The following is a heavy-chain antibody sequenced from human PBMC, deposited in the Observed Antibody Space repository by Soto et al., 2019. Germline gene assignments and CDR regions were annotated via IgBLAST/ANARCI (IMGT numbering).Heavy chain of an antibody. J-gene: IGHJ5*02. V-gene: IGHV4-39*01. CDR3: ARQGITMIVVVVTDNWFDP. Sequence: QLQLQESGPGLVKPSETLSLTCSVSGDSISSNNYYWGWIRQPPGKALEWIGSIYYSGSTYYNPSLKSRVTISVDTSKNQFSLKLSSVTAADTAVYYCARQGITMIVVVVTDNWFDPWGQGTLVTVSS. CDR1: GDSISSNNYY. CDR2: IYYSGST. D-gene: IGHD3-22*01.